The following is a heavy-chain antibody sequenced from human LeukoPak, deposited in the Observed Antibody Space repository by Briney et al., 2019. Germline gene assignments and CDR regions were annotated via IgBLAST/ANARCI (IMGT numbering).Heavy chain of an antibody. CDR2: ISGSGGST. Sequence: GGSLRLSCAASGFTFSSYAMSWVRQAPGKGLEWVSAISGSGGSTYYADSVKGRFTISRDNSKNTLYLQMNSLRAEDTAVYYCAREAGYSYGPKYYYYGMDVWGQGTTVTVSS. J-gene: IGHJ6*02. D-gene: IGHD5-18*01. CDR1: GFTFSSYA. CDR3: AREAGYSYGPKYYYYGMDV. V-gene: IGHV3-23*01.